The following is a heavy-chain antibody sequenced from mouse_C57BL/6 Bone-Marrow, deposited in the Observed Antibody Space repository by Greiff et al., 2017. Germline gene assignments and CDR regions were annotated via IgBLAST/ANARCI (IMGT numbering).Heavy chain of an antibody. J-gene: IGHJ2*01. CDR2: ISDGGSYT. V-gene: IGHV5-4*01. Sequence: EVQVVESGGGLVKPGGSLKLSCAASGFTFSSYAMSWVRQTPEKRLEWVATISDGGSYTYYPDNVKGRFTISRDNDKNNLYLQMSHLKSEDTAMYYCARDYYYGSSFVYYFDYWGQGTTLTVSS. CDR1: GFTFSSYA. D-gene: IGHD1-1*01. CDR3: ARDYYYGSSFVYYFDY.